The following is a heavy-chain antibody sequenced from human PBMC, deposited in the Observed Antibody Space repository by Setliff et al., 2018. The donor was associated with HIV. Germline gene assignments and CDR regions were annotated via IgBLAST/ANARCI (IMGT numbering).Heavy chain of an antibody. V-gene: IGHV4-59*08. CDR3: ARFARDPTD. J-gene: IGHJ4*02. Sequence: SETLSLTCTVSGASITSSYWTWIRQSPGRGPEYLGYIYYSGDSNYSPSLKSRLSMSLDASTSQFSLRLNSLTAADTAMYYCARFARDPTDWGRVILVTVSS. CDR2: IYYSGDS. CDR1: GASITSSY.